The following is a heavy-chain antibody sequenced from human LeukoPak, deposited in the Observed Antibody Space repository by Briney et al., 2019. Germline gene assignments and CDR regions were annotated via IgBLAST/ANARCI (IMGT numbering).Heavy chain of an antibody. CDR3: ARGYPMAYSSGWFGSRSYTFDP. J-gene: IGHJ5*02. Sequence: GASVKVSCKASGYTFTSYDINWVRQATGQGLEWMGWKNPNRGNTGYAQKSQGRVPMPRNTTITTAYMELSSPRSEDTAVYYCARGYPMAYSSGWFGSRSYTFDPWGQGTLVTVSS. CDR2: KNPNRGNT. V-gene: IGHV1-8*01. CDR1: GYTFTSYD. D-gene: IGHD6-19*01.